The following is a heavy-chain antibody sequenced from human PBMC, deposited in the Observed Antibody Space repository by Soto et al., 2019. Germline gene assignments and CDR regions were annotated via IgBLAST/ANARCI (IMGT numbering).Heavy chain of an antibody. D-gene: IGHD3-3*01. CDR1: GFTFGDYA. V-gene: IGHV3-49*03. CDR3: TRDRNPFWSGGPDYYYYYMDV. Sequence: GGSLRLSCTASGFTFGDYAMSWFRQAPGKGLEWVGFIRSKAYGGTTEYAACVKGRFTISRDDSKCIAYLQMNSLKTEDTAVYYCTRDRNPFWSGGPDYYYYYMDVWGKGTTVTVSS. CDR2: IRSKAYGGTT. J-gene: IGHJ6*03.